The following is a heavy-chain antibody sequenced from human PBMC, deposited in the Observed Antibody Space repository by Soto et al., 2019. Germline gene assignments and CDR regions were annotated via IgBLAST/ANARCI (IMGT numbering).Heavy chain of an antibody. Sequence: ASVKVSCKASGYTFTSYAMHWVRQAPGQRLEWMGGINAVNGNTNYAQKFQGRVTITTDESTSTAYMELSSLRSEDTAVYYCARDPRYYYDSSGYAFDIWGQGTMVTVSS. J-gene: IGHJ3*02. D-gene: IGHD3-22*01. V-gene: IGHV1-3*01. CDR2: INAVNGNT. CDR1: GYTFTSYA. CDR3: ARDPRYYYDSSGYAFDI.